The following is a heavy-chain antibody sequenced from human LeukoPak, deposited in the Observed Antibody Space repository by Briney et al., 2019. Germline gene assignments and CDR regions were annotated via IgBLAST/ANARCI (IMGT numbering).Heavy chain of an antibody. J-gene: IGHJ4*02. CDR1: EFTLSRYW. V-gene: IGHV3-7*04. CDR3: ARGGSGRYNDHFDY. Sequence: GGSLRLSCAASEFTLSRYWMSWVRQPPGKGLGWVANIKQDVSEKYYVDSVKGRFTISRDNAKNSLYLQMNSLRAEDTAVYYCARGGSGRYNDHFDYWGQGTLVTVSS. CDR2: IKQDVSEK. D-gene: IGHD6-19*01.